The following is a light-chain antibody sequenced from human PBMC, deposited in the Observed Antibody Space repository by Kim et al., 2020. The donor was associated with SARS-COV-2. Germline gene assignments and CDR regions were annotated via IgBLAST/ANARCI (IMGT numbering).Light chain of an antibody. V-gene: IGKV3-11*01. CDR3: QQRSDWPLT. CDR1: QSIGTQ. CDR2: DTS. Sequence: EIVLTQSPATLSLSPGERATLSCRASQSIGTQLGWYQQKPGQAPRLLISDTSNRAAGIPARFSGSGSETDFTLTISSLEPEDFAVYYCQQRSDWPLTFGGGTQVEI. J-gene: IGKJ4*01.